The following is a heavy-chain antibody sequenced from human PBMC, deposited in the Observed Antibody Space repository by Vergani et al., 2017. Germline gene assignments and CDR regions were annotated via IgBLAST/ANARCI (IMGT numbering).Heavy chain of an antibody. J-gene: IGHJ6*03. D-gene: IGHD2-8*01. CDR3: ARVNTEANGHLYYYYFVDV. CDR1: GGSFTSYH. Sequence: QVQLQQWGGGLLTPSETLSLTCVVNGGSFTSYHWTWIRQSPGEGREWVGDIDHTGRPDYNPSLKSRLTMSVDKSRNQFSLTLNSVTATDTAIYFCARVNTEANGHLYYYYFVDVWGQGTAVTVS. CDR2: IDHTGRP. V-gene: IGHV4-34*01.